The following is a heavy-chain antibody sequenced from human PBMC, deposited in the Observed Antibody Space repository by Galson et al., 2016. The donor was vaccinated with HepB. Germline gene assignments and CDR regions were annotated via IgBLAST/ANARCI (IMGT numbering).Heavy chain of an antibody. V-gene: IGHV3-15*07. Sequence: SLRLSCAASGFPFNTVWMNWVRQAPGKGLDWVGRIRSKAHGGTTDYAPPVEGRFTISRDDSKNALYLQMNSLRIEDTAVYFCTTDLQLSHNWNHNWGQGTLVTVSS. CDR2: IRSKAHGGTT. J-gene: IGHJ4*02. D-gene: IGHD1-20*01. CDR1: GFPFNTVW. CDR3: TTDLQLSHNWNHN.